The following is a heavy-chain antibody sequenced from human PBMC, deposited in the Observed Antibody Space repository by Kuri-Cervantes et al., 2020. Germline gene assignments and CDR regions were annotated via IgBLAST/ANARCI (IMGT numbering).Heavy chain of an antibody. J-gene: IGHJ5*02. Sequence: SETLSLTCAVSGGSISSGGYSWSWIRQPPGKGLEWIGYIYHSGSTCYNPSLKSRVTISVDRSKNQFSLQLNSVTPEDTAVYYCARGSYDSTWSWGQGTLVTVSS. D-gene: IGHD3-22*01. CDR2: IYHSGST. CDR3: ARGSYDSTWS. V-gene: IGHV4-30-2*01. CDR1: GGSISSGGYS.